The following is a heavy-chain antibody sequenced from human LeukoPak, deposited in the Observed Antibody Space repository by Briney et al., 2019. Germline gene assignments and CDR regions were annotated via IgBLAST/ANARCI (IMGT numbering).Heavy chain of an antibody. Sequence: GGSLRLSCAASGFTVSSNYMSWVRQAPGKGLEWVANIKQDGSEKYYVDSLKGRFTISRDNARNSLYLQMNSLRVEDTAVYYCAREGGGYYDSSGYSQYYFDYWGQGTLVTVSS. V-gene: IGHV3-7*01. CDR3: AREGGGYYDSSGYSQYYFDY. J-gene: IGHJ4*02. CDR2: IKQDGSEK. CDR1: GFTVSSNY. D-gene: IGHD3-22*01.